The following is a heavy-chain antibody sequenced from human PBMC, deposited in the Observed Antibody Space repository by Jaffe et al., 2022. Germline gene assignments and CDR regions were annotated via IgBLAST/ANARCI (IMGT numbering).Heavy chain of an antibody. D-gene: IGHD2-15*01. CDR3: TTGYCSGGSCSSLDY. CDR1: GFTFSNAW. V-gene: IGHV3-15*01. CDR2: IKSKTDGGTT. Sequence: EVQLVESGGGLVKPGGSLRLSCAASGFTFSNAWMSWVRQAPGKGLEWVGRIKSKTDGGTTDYAAPVKGRFTISRDDSKNTLYLQMNSLKTEDTAVYYCTTGYCSGGSCSSLDYWGQGTLVTVSS. J-gene: IGHJ4*02.